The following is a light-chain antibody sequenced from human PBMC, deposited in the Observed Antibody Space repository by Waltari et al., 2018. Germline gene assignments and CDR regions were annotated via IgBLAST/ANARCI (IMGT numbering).Light chain of an antibody. Sequence: QSVLTQPPSASETPGQRVTISCSGSSSNIGDNVVNWYQQLPGKAPKLLIYRNDQRPSGVPDRFPASKSGTSASLAISGLQSEDEADYYCAAWDDRMNGHWVFGGGTKVTVL. J-gene: IGLJ3*02. CDR1: SSNIGDNV. CDR3: AAWDDRMNGHWV. V-gene: IGLV1-44*01. CDR2: RND.